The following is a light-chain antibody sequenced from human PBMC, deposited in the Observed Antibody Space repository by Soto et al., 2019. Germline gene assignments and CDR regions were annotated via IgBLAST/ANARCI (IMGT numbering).Light chain of an antibody. J-gene: IGKJ1*01. V-gene: IGKV3-20*01. CDR1: QTVTKDY. Sequence: VVKNSPGTXSLKKKQRVPLSCRASQTVTKDYLDWSKKKDGKPXRXXXYGASSRAPGIQEQLSGSGSAKDFTINIFFLAPEDFVVYYCQMYGISPWTVGDGTHVDI. CDR2: GAS. CDR3: QMYGISPWT.